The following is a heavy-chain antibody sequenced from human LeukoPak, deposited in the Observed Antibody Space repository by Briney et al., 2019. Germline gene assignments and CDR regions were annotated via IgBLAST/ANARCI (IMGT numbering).Heavy chain of an antibody. D-gene: IGHD1-1*01. CDR2: ISYDGSNK. J-gene: IGHJ4*02. Sequence: GGSLRLSCAASGFTFSSYAMHWVRQAPGKGLEWVAVISYDGSNKYYADSVKGRFTISRDNSKNTLYLQMNSLRAGDTAVYYCARGASNAPTDYWGQGTLVTVSS. CDR1: GFTFSSYA. V-gene: IGHV3-30-3*01. CDR3: ARGASNAPTDY.